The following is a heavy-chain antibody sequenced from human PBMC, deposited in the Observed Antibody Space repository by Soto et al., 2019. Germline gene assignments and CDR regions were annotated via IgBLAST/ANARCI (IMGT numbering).Heavy chain of an antibody. Sequence: ASVKVSCKASGYSFTSHYMHWVRQAPGQGLEWMGIINPSGGSTSYAQKFQGRVTMTRDKSTSTVYMELSSLRSEDTAVYYCASVYIVVVQADMDDFWSRRSLVTVSA. V-gene: IGHV1-46*03. D-gene: IGHD2-2*01. CDR2: INPSGGST. J-gene: IGHJ4*02. CDR1: GYSFTSHY. CDR3: ASVYIVVVQADMDDF.